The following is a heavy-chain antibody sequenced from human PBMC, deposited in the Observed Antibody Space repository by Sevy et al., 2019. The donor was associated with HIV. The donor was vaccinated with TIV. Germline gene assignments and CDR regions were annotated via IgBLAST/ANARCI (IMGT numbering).Heavy chain of an antibody. CDR3: ARDLPPSATTVAHFDH. D-gene: IGHD4-17*01. V-gene: IGHV3-48*03. CDR2: ISNSGTTI. J-gene: IGHJ4*02. CDR1: GFTFSSYE. Sequence: GGSLRLSCAASGFTFSSYEMNWVRQAPGKGLEWVSYISNSGTTISYSDSVRGRFTISRDNARNSLYLQMNSLRGVDTAVYYCARDLPPSATTVAHFDHWGQGTLVTVSS.